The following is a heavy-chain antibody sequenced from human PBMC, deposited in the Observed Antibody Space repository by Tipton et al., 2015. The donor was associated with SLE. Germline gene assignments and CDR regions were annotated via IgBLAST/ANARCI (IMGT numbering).Heavy chain of an antibody. CDR1: GESVSSSTGA. V-gene: IGHV6-1*01. D-gene: IGHD6-19*01. J-gene: IGHJ4*02. Sequence: GLVKPSQTLSLTCAISGESVSSSTGAWNWIRQSPSRGLEWLGRTYYRSKWYTDYAVSVKSRITIDPDTSKNQFSLQLNSVTPEDTAVYYCSRGTHANGWSDWGQGTLVTVSS. CDR2: TYYRSKWYT. CDR3: SRGTHANGWSD.